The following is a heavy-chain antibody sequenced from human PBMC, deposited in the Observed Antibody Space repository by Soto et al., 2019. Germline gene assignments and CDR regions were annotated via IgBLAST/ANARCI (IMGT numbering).Heavy chain of an antibody. CDR2: INPSGGST. J-gene: IGHJ4*02. Sequence: ASVKVSCKASGYTFTSYYMHWVRQAPGQGLEWMGIINPSGGSTSYAQKFQGRVTMTRDTSTSTVYMALSSLRSEDTAVYYCARGPYYDFWSGYPDYWGQGTLVTVSS. D-gene: IGHD3-3*01. V-gene: IGHV1-46*01. CDR3: ARGPYYDFWSGYPDY. CDR1: GYTFTSYY.